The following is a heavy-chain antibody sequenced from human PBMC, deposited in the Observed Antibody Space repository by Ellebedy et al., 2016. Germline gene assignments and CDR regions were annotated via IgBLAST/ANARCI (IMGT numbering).Heavy chain of an antibody. V-gene: IGHV4-59*01. Sequence: SETLSLTCTVSGGSISSYYWSWIRQPPGKGLEWIGYIYYSGSTNYNPSLKSRVTISVDTSKNQFSLKLSSVTAADTAVYYCARGDPQIGEGDDGMDVWGQGTTVTVSS. J-gene: IGHJ6*02. CDR2: IYYSGST. CDR3: ARGDPQIGEGDDGMDV. D-gene: IGHD3-10*01. CDR1: GGSISSYY.